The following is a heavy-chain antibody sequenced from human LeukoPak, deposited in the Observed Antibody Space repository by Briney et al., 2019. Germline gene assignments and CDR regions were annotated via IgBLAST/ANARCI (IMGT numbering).Heavy chain of an antibody. J-gene: IGHJ4*02. CDR3: ARTPWPRYCSSTSCYTGGVYFDY. Sequence: SETLSLTCTVSGGSISSGGYYWSWIRQHPGKGLEWIGYIYYSGSTYYNPSLKSRVTISVDTSKNQFSLKLSPVTAADTAVYYCARTPWPRYCSSTSCYTGGVYFDYWGQGTLVTVSS. V-gene: IGHV4-31*03. D-gene: IGHD2-2*02. CDR1: GGSISSGGYY. CDR2: IYYSGST.